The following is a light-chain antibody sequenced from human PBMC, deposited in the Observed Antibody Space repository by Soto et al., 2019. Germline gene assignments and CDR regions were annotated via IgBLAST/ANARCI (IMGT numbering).Light chain of an antibody. CDR3: SSYTSSSTPLV. CDR2: DVS. CDR1: SSDVGGYNY. V-gene: IGLV2-14*01. Sequence: QSALTQPASVSGSPGQSITISCTGTSSDVGGYNYVSWCQQHPGKAPKLMIYDVSNRPSGVSNRFSGSKSGNTASLTISGPQAEDEADYYCSSYTSSSTPLVFGGGTKLTVL. J-gene: IGLJ2*01.